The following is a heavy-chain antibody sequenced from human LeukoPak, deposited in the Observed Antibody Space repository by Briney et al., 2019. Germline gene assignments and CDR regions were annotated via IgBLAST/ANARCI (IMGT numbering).Heavy chain of an antibody. D-gene: IGHD3-22*01. CDR1: GFIVSSNY. V-gene: IGHV3-23*01. Sequence: GRSLRLSCVASGFIVSSNYMSWVRQAPGKGLEWVSGIIGGGESTFYADSVKGRFTISRDISKSTLYLQVNNLRAEDTAIYYCARGGSHERIGYSRYFDYWGQGTLVAVSS. CDR3: ARGGSHERIGYSRYFDY. CDR2: IIGGGEST. J-gene: IGHJ4*02.